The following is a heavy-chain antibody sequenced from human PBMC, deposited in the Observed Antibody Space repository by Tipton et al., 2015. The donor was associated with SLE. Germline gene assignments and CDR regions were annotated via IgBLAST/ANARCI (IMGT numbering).Heavy chain of an antibody. CDR2: IYTTGST. CDR1: GGSISSGSYY. V-gene: IGHV4-61*02. D-gene: IGHD1-14*01. Sequence: TLSLTCTVSGGSISSGSYYWSWIRQPAGKGLEWIGRIYTTGSTYYNPSLESRLAISIDTSKNQFSLRLTSMTPADTALYYCARARRTTSSHFDYWGQGTLVTVSS. J-gene: IGHJ4*02. CDR3: ARARRTTSSHFDY.